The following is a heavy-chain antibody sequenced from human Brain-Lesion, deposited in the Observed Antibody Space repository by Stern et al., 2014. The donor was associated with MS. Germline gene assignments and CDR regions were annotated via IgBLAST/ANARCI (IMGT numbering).Heavy chain of an antibody. D-gene: IGHD1-14*01. CDR2: ISHSGGT. J-gene: IGHJ3*02. V-gene: IGHV4-4*02. CDR3: ARELPDLNAFDI. CDR1: GGSISSSNW. Sequence: VQLVQSGPGLVKPSGTLSLTCAVSGGSISSSNWWSWVRQSPGKGLEWIGEISHSGGTKYSPSFESRVIILADKSKNQFSLKLSYVTAADTAVYYCARELPDLNAFDIWGQGTMVTVSS.